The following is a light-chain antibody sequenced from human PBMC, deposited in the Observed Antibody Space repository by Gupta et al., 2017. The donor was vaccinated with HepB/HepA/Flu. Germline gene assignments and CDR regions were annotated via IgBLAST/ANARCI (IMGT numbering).Light chain of an antibody. J-gene: IGLJ1*01. CDR1: SSNIGNNA. Sequence: SVLTPTPSVSAAPRQRVTISCSGSSSNIGNNAVNWYQQLPGKAPKLLIYYDDRRPSGVSDRFSGSKSVTSASLAISGLQAEDEADYYCAAWDDSLNGHVFGTGTKVTVL. V-gene: IGLV1-36*01. CDR2: YDD. CDR3: AAWDDSLNGHV.